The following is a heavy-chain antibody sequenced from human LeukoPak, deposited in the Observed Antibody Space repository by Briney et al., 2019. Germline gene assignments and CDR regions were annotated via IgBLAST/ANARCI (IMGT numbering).Heavy chain of an antibody. CDR1: GFDLSTYE. CDR3: ARGDPHADL. CDR2: ITISGHTK. J-gene: IGHJ5*02. V-gene: IGHV3-48*03. Sequence: RGSLRLSCAASGFDLSTYEMNWVRQAPGKGLEWIADITISGHTKNYADSVKGRFTISRDNAGTSLYLQMNSLRVEDTGVYYCARGDPHADLWGQGTLVTVSS.